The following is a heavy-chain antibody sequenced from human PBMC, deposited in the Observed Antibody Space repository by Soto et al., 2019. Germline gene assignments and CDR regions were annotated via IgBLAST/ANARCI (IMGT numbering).Heavy chain of an antibody. V-gene: IGHV3-23*01. CDR3: AKDHGYCSGGSCYGAYYYYYSMDV. D-gene: IGHD2-15*01. Sequence: PGESLRLSCAASGFTFSSYAMSWVRQAPGKGLEWVSAISGSGGSTYYADSVKGRFTISRDNSKNTLYLQMNSLRAEDTAVYYCAKDHGYCSGGSCYGAYYYYYSMDVWGQGTTVTAP. CDR2: ISGSGGST. CDR1: GFTFSSYA. J-gene: IGHJ6*02.